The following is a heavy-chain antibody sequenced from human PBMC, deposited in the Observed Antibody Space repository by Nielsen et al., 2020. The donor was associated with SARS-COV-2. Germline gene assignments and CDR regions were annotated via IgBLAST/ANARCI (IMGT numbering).Heavy chain of an antibody. J-gene: IGHJ4*02. Sequence: GGSLRLSCAASGFTFDDYAMHWVRQTPGKGLEWVSGISWNSGSIGYADSVKGRFTISRDNAKNSLYLQMNSLRAEDTALYYCAKDMGYWGQGTLVTVSS. CDR2: ISWNSGSI. CDR3: AKDMGY. CDR1: GFTFDDYA. V-gene: IGHV3-9*01.